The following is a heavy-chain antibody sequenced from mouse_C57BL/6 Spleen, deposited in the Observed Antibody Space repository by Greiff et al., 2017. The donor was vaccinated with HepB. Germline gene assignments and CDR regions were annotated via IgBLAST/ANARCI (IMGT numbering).Heavy chain of an antibody. Sequence: VKLMESDAELVKPGASVKISCKVSGYTFTDHTIHWMKQRPEQGLEWIGYIYPRDGSTKYNEKFKGKATLTADKSSSTAYMQLNSLTSEDSAVYFCARGGRIHYYAMDYWGQGTSVTVSS. CDR3: ARGGRIHYYAMDY. CDR1: GYTFTDHT. J-gene: IGHJ4*01. V-gene: IGHV1-78*01. CDR2: IYPRDGST.